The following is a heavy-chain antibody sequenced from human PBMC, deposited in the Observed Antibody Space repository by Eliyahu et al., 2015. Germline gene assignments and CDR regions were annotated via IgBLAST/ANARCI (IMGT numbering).Heavy chain of an antibody. CDR2: IYWDDDK. J-gene: IGHJ3*02. CDR3: AHRQTQVVTAIRGISDAFDI. CDR1: GFSXSTSGXG. V-gene: IGHV2-5*02. D-gene: IGHD2-21*02. Sequence: QITLKESGPTLVKPTQTLTLTCTFSGFSXSTSGXGXGWIRQPPGKALEWLALIYWDDDKRYSPSLKSRLTITKDTSKNQVVLTMTNMDPVDTATYYCAHRQTQVVTAIRGISDAFDIWGQGTMVTVSS.